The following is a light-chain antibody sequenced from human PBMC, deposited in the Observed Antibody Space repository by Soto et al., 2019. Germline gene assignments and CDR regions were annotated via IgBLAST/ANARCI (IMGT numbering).Light chain of an antibody. V-gene: IGKV1-39*01. CDR3: QQSYSSPWT. Sequence: DIQMTQSPSTLSASVGDRVTITCRASQSISYRLAWYQQKAGKAPKVLIYAASTLQSGVPSRFSGGGSGTDFTLTITSLQPEDFATYYCQQSYSSPWTFGQGTKVDIK. CDR1: QSISYR. J-gene: IGKJ1*01. CDR2: AAS.